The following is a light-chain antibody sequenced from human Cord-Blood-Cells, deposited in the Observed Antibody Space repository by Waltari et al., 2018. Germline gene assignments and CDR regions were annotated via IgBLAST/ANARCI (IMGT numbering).Light chain of an antibody. CDR1: SPNIGSNT. V-gene: IGLV1-44*01. J-gene: IGLJ1*01. Sequence: QSVLTQPPSASGTPGQRVPIPCSGSSPNIGSNTVNWYQQLPGTAPKLLIYRNNQRPSGVPDRFSGSKSGTSASLAISGLQAEDEADYYCAAWDDSLNGYVFGTGTKVTVL. CDR2: RNN. CDR3: AAWDDSLNGYV.